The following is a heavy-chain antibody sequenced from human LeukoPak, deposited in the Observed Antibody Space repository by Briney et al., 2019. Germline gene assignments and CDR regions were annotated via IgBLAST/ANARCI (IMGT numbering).Heavy chain of an antibody. CDR3: ARIRGFGADYYYYYMDV. CDR2: IYTSGST. Sequence: SETLSLTCTVSGGSISSYYWSWIRQPAGKGLEWIGRIYTSGSTNYNPSLKSRVTMSVDKPKNQFSLNLSSVTAADTAVYYCARIRGFGADYYYYYMDVWGKGTTVTVSS. D-gene: IGHD3-10*01. J-gene: IGHJ6*03. CDR1: GGSISSYY. V-gene: IGHV4-4*07.